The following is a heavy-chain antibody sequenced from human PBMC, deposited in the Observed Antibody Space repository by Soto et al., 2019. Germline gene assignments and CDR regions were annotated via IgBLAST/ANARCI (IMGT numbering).Heavy chain of an antibody. D-gene: IGHD3-10*01. Sequence: QVQLVESGGGVVQPGRSLRLSCAASGFTFSSYGMHWVRQAPGTGLEWVAVIWYDGSNKYYADSVKGRFTISRDNSKNTLYLQMNSLRAEDTAVYYCAREVLRWCGEYRGLYYFDYWGQGTLVTVSS. CDR1: GFTFSSYG. CDR3: AREVLRWCGEYRGLYYFDY. CDR2: IWYDGSNK. J-gene: IGHJ4*02. V-gene: IGHV3-33*01.